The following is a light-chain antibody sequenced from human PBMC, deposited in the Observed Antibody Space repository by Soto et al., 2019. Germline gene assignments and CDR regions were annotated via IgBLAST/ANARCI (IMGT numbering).Light chain of an antibody. CDR1: SSNIGNNA. J-gene: IGLJ1*01. CDR2: YDD. CDR3: AAWDDSLNAYV. Sequence: QSVLTQPPSVSEAPRQRVTISCSGSSSNIGNNAVNWYQQLPGQAPKIVIYYDDLFTSGVSYRFSGSKSGISASLAISDLQSDDEADYYCAAWDDSLNAYVFGPGTKLTVL. V-gene: IGLV1-36*01.